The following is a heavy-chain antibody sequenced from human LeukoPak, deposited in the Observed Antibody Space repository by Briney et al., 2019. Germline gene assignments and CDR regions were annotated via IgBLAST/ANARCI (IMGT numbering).Heavy chain of an antibody. D-gene: IGHD3-9*01. V-gene: IGHV1-2*02. J-gene: IGHJ4*02. CDR2: INPNSGGT. CDR3: ARGEYNILTGYYPFGY. Sequence: ASVKVSRKASGYTFTGYYMHWVRQAPGQGLEWMGWINPNSGGTNYAQKFQGRVTMTRDTSISTAYMELSRLRSDDTAVYYCARGEYNILTGYYPFGYWGQGTLVTVSS. CDR1: GYTFTGYY.